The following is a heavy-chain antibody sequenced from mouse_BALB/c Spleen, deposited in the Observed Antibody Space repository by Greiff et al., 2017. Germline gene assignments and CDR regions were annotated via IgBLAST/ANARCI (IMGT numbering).Heavy chain of an antibody. J-gene: IGHJ3*01. D-gene: IGHD2-4*01. Sequence: VQLQQSGAELMKPGASVKISCKATGYTFSSYWIEWVKQRPGHGLEWIGEILPGSGSTNYNEKFKGKATFTADTSSNTAYMQLSSLTSEDSSVYYCAPIITTSWFAYWGQETLVTVSA. CDR2: ILPGSGST. CDR3: APIITTSWFAY. V-gene: IGHV1-9*01. CDR1: GYTFSSYW.